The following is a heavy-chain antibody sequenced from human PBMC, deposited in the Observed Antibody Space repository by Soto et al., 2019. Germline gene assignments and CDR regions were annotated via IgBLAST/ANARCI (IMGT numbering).Heavy chain of an antibody. J-gene: IGHJ4*02. Sequence: ASVKVSCKASGYTFINNYMHWVRQAPGQGLEWMGVINPSGGSTTYAQKFQGRVTMTRDTSTSTVYMELSSLRFEDTALYYCARSDDYGANSLDYWGQGTLVTVSS. D-gene: IGHD4-17*01. CDR1: GYTFINNY. CDR2: INPSGGST. V-gene: IGHV1-46*03. CDR3: ARSDDYGANSLDY.